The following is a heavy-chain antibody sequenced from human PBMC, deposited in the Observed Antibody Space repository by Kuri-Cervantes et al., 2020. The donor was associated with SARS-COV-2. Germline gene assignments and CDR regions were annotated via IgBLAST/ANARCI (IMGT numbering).Heavy chain of an antibody. Sequence: ASVKVSCKASGYTFTSYGISWVRQAPGQGLEWMGWISTYNANADYAQKLQGRVTMTTDTSTSIACMELRSLRSDDTAIYYCAGGFDYGDYPYYYGMDVWGQGTTVTVSS. V-gene: IGHV1-18*04. J-gene: IGHJ6*02. D-gene: IGHD4-17*01. CDR2: ISTYNANA. CDR1: GYTFTSYG. CDR3: AGGFDYGDYPYYYGMDV.